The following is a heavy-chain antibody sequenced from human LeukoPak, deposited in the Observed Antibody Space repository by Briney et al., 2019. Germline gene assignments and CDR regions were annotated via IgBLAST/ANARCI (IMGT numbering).Heavy chain of an antibody. J-gene: IGHJ6*03. Sequence: GGSLRLSCAASGFTFRTYGMSWVRQAPGKGLEWVSGISGSGGSTYYADSVKGRFTISRDNSKNTLYLQMNSLRAEDTAVYYCAKDASGGWFGFYYMDVWGKGTTVTISS. D-gene: IGHD3-10*01. CDR3: AKDASGGWFGFYYMDV. CDR1: GFTFRTYG. CDR2: ISGSGGST. V-gene: IGHV3-23*01.